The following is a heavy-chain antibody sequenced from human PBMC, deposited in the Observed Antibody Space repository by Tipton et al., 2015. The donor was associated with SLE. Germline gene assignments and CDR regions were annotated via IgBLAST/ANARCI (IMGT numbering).Heavy chain of an antibody. Sequence: QLVQSGGGLVQPGGSLRLSCAASGFTFSSYAMSWVRQAPGKGLEWVSAISGSGGSTYYADSVKGRFTISRDNSKNTLYLQMNSLRAEDTAVYYCAKDRVWPQLRADAFDIWGQGTMVTVSS. D-gene: IGHD6-13*01. CDR2: ISGSGGST. V-gene: IGHV3-23*04. CDR3: AKDRVWPQLRADAFDI. J-gene: IGHJ3*02. CDR1: GFTFSSYA.